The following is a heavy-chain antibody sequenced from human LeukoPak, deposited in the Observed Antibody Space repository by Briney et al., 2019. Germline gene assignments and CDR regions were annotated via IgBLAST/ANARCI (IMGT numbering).Heavy chain of an antibody. CDR2: ISSDSNTI. J-gene: IGHJ4*02. CDR1: GFTFSSSS. D-gene: IGHD6-13*01. V-gene: IGHV3-48*02. CDR3: SSSWDY. Sequence: AGGSLRLSCAASGFTFSSSSMTWVRQAPGKGLEWVSYISSDSNTIYYADSVKGRFTISRDNAKNSLYLQMNSLRDEDTAVYYCSSSWDYWGQGTLVTVSS.